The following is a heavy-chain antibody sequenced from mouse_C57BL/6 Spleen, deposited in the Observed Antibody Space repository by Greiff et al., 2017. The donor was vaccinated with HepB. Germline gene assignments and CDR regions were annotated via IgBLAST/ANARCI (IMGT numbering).Heavy chain of an antibody. Sequence: QVQLKESGAELARPGASVKMSCKASGYTFTSYTMHWVKQRPGQGLEWIGYINPSSGYTKYNQKFKDKATLTADKSSSTAYMQLSSLTSEDSAVYYCARDDYGNPWFAYWGQGTLVTVSA. V-gene: IGHV1-4*01. CDR2: INPSSGYT. CDR1: GYTFTSYT. J-gene: IGHJ3*01. CDR3: ARDDYGNPWFAY. D-gene: IGHD2-1*01.